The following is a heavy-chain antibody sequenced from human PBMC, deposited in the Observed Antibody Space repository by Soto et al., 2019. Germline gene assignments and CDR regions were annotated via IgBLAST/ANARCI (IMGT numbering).Heavy chain of an antibody. CDR1: GGSISSGGYY. CDR3: ARGVQQLVEDYYYYYYMDV. Sequence: SETLSLTCTVSGGSISSGGYYWSWIRQHPGKGLEWFGYIYYSGSTYYNPSLKSRVTISVDTSKNQFSLKLSSVTAADTAVYYCARGVQQLVEDYYYYYYMDVWGKGTTVTVSS. D-gene: IGHD6-6*01. V-gene: IGHV4-31*03. J-gene: IGHJ6*03. CDR2: IYYSGST.